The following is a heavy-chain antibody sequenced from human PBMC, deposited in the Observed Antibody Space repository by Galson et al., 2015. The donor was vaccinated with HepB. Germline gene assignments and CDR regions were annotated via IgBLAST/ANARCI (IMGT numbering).Heavy chain of an antibody. J-gene: IGHJ5*02. CDR2: IRSKAYGGTT. CDR1: GFTFGDYA. CDR3: TRGPAYYDFWSGFSNWFDP. V-gene: IGHV3-49*03. D-gene: IGHD3-3*01. Sequence: SLRLSCAASGFTFGDYAMSWFRQAPGKGLEWVGFIRSKAYGGTTEYAASVKGRFTISRDDSKSIAYLQMNSLKTEDTAVYYCTRGPAYYDFWSGFSNWFDPWGQGTLVTVSS.